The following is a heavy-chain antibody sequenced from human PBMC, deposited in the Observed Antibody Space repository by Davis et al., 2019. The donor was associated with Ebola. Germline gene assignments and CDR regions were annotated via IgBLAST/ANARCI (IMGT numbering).Heavy chain of an antibody. D-gene: IGHD3-10*01. CDR3: ARGYGSGRHFDY. CDR2: LGTSADT. Sequence: GESLKISCAASGFVFRNYVMSWVRRAPGKGLEWVSTLGTSADTYYAASVKGRFTISRDNAKNSLYLQMNSLTDEDTAIYYCARGYGSGRHFDYWGQGTLVTVSS. CDR1: GFVFRNYV. J-gene: IGHJ4*02. V-gene: IGHV3-23*01.